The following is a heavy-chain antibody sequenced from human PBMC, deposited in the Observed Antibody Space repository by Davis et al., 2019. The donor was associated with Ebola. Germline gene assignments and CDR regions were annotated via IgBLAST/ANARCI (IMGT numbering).Heavy chain of an antibody. CDR3: ARLRDSGSYFRAFEYYFDY. V-gene: IGHV5-51*01. J-gene: IGHJ4*02. CDR1: GYSFTSYW. Sequence: KVSCKGSGYSFTSYWISWVRQMPGKGLEWMGIIYPGDSDTRYSPSFQGQVTMSADKSISTAYLQWSSLKASDTAMYYCARLRDSGSYFRAFEYYFDYWGQGTLVTVSS. D-gene: IGHD1-26*01. CDR2: IYPGDSDT.